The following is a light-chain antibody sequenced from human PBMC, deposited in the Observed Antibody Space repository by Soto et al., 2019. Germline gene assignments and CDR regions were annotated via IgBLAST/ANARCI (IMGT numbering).Light chain of an antibody. V-gene: IGKV3-15*01. CDR2: GAS. Sequence: EIVMTQSPATLSVSPGDRVTLSCRASQSIRSNSAWYQQKPGQAPRLLIYGASTRATGITGRFSGSGYETEFTLTISSLQSEDFAVYYCQQYNSWPLTFGGGTKVDI. J-gene: IGKJ4*01. CDR3: QQYNSWPLT. CDR1: QSIRSN.